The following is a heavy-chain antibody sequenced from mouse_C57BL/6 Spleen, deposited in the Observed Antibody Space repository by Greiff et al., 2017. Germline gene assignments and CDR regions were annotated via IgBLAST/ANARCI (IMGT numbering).Heavy chain of an antibody. CDR3: ARGVRRYFDY. D-gene: IGHD2-1*01. J-gene: IGHJ2*01. CDR1: GYSITSGYY. V-gene: IGHV3-6*01. CDR2: ISYDGSN. Sequence: EVQLQQSGPGLVKPSQSLSLTCSVTGYSITSGYYWNWIRQFPGNKLEWMGYISYDGSNNYNPSLKNRISITRDTSKNQFFLKLNSVTTEDTATYYCARGVRRYFDYWGQGTTLTVSS.